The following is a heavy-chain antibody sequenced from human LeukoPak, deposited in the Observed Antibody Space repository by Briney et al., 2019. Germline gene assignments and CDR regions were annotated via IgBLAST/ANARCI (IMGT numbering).Heavy chain of an antibody. J-gene: IGHJ5*02. CDR2: ISSSSSTI. CDR3: AKDPARYCTNGVCYSGNWFDP. D-gene: IGHD2-8*01. Sequence: SGGSLRLSCAASGFTFSSYSMNWVRQAPGKGLEWVSYISSSSSTIYYADSVKGRFTISRDNAKNSLYLQMNSLRAEDTAVYYCAKDPARYCTNGVCYSGNWFDPWGQGTLVTVSS. V-gene: IGHV3-48*01. CDR1: GFTFSSYS.